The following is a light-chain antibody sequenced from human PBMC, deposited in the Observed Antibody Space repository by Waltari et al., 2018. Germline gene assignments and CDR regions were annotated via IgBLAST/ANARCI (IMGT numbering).Light chain of an antibody. CDR2: ATR. CDR3: QSFDNSLGVAV. Sequence: QSVLTQPPSVSGAPGQRVTIPCTGSSPNIGSSYDVQWYQQLPGTAPNLLIYATRNRPSGVPDRFSGSKSGSSASLAITGLRAGDDADYYCQSFDNSLGVAVFGGGTKLTVL. J-gene: IGLJ2*01. CDR1: SPNIGSSYD. V-gene: IGLV1-40*01.